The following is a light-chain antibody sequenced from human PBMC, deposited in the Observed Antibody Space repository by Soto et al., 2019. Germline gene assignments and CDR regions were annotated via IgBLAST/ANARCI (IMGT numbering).Light chain of an antibody. CDR3: QQYDYWPWT. Sequence: EIVMTQSPGTLSLSPGERATLSCRASQSVSDDYLAWYQQKPGQAPRLLIYAATTRATDIPARFSGSGSGSEFTLTISSLQFDDFAVYYCQQYDYWPWTFGQVSKVGIK. CDR1: QSVSDDY. V-gene: IGKV3-15*01. CDR2: AAT. J-gene: IGKJ1*01.